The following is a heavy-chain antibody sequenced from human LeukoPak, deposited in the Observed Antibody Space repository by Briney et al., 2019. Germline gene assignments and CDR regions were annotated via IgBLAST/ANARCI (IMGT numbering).Heavy chain of an antibody. CDR3: AREPLSSSWPNWFDP. D-gene: IGHD6-13*01. V-gene: IGHV3-21*01. CDR1: GFTFSSYS. CDR2: ISSSSSYI. Sequence: PGGSLRLSCAASGFTFSSYSMNWVRQAPGKGLEWVSSISSSSSYIYYADSVKGRFTISRDNAKISLYLQMNSLRAEDTAVYYCAREPLSSSWPNWFDPWGQGTLVTVSS. J-gene: IGHJ5*02.